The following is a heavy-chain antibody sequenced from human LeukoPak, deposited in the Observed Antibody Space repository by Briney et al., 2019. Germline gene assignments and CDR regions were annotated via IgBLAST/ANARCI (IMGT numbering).Heavy chain of an antibody. CDR1: GGSISSSSYY. V-gene: IGHV4-39*01. CDR3: ARHSAGKNAFDI. Sequence: SETLSLTCTVSGGSISSSSYYWGWIRQSPGKGLEWIGSIYYSGSTYYNPSLKSRVTISVDTSKNQFSLKLSSVTAADTAVYYCARHSAGKNAFDIWGQGTMVTVSS. J-gene: IGHJ3*02. CDR2: IYYSGST.